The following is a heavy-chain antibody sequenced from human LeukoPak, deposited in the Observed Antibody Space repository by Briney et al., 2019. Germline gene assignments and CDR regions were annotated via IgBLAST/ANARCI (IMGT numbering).Heavy chain of an antibody. D-gene: IGHD2/OR15-2a*01. J-gene: IGHJ4*02. CDR3: ARGLRLLSRPSFFFDY. CDR2: INHSGST. CDR1: GGSISSGSYY. Sequence: SETLSLTCTVSGGSISSGSYYWSWIRQPPGKGLEWIGEINHSGSTNYNPSLKSRVTISVDTSKNQFSLKLSSVTAADTAVYYCARGLRLLSRPSFFFDYWGQGTLVTVSS. V-gene: IGHV4-39*07.